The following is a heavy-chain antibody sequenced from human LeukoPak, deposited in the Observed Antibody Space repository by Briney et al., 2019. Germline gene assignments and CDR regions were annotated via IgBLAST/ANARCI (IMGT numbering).Heavy chain of an antibody. V-gene: IGHV1-2*02. J-gene: IGHJ5*02. CDR3: ARDTAMGNSNWFDP. CDR2: INPNSGGT. CDR1: GYTFTGYY. Sequence: GASVKVSCKASGYTFTGYYMHWVRQAPGQGLGWMGWINPNSGGTNYAQKFQGRVTMTRDTSISTAYMELSRLRSDDTAVYYCARDTAMGNSNWFDPWGQGTLVTVSS. D-gene: IGHD5-18*01.